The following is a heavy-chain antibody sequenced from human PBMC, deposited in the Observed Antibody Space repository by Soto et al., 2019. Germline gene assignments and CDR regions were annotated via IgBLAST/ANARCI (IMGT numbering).Heavy chain of an antibody. V-gene: IGHV4-34*01. Sequence: SETLSLTSAVYGGSFSGYYWSWIRQPPGKGLEWIGEINHSGSTNYNPSLKSRVTISVDTSKNQFSLKLSSVTAADTAVYYCARGLFIWSGYYTGLGSDNWGQGTLVTVSS. CDR1: GGSFSGYY. CDR2: INHSGST. D-gene: IGHD3-3*01. J-gene: IGHJ4*02. CDR3: ARGLFIWSGYYTGLGSDN.